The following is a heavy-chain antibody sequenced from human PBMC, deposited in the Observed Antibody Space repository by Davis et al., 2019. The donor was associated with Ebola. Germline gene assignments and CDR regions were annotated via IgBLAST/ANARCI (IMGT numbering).Heavy chain of an antibody. CDR1: GLTFDDYA. J-gene: IGHJ5*02. V-gene: IGHV3-9*01. CDR2: INSNSGTS. CDR3: AKDFYGSGSYIDA. D-gene: IGHD3-10*01. Sequence: SLKTSCATSGLTFDDYAMHWFRQAPGKGLEWVSGINSNSGTSAYADSVKGRFTISRDNAQDSLYLQMNSLRTEDTAFYYCAKDFYGSGSYIDAWGQGTLVTVSS.